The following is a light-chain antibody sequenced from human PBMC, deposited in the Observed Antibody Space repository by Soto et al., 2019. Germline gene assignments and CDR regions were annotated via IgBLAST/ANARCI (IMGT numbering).Light chain of an antibody. J-gene: IGLJ1*01. Sequence: QSVLTQPASVSGSPGQSITISCTGTSSDVGLYNYVSWYQQHPGKAPKLMIYEVSNRPSGVSNRFSGSKSGNTASLTISGLQAEEEADYYCSSYTSSSTLLYVFGTGTKVTVL. CDR3: SSYTSSSTLLYV. V-gene: IGLV2-14*01. CDR2: EVS. CDR1: SSDVGLYNY.